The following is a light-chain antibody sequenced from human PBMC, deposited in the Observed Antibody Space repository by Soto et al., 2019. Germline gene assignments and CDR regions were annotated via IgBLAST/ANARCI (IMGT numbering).Light chain of an antibody. J-gene: IGKJ1*01. CDR1: QNVRSN. CDR2: DAS. V-gene: IGKV3-11*01. CDR3: QQRGNRPPWT. Sequence: IVMTQSPATLSVSPVEIATLSCRASQNVRSNLAWYQQKPGQAPRLLIYDASNRATGIPARFSGSGSGTDFTLTISSLEPEDLAVYYCQQRGNRPPWTFGQGTKVDIK.